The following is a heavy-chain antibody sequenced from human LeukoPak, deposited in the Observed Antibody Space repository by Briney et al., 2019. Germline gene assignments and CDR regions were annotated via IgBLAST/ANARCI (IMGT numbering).Heavy chain of an antibody. Sequence: SETLSLTCAVYGGTFSGYYWSWIRQPPGKGLEWIGEINHSGSTNYNPSLKSRVTISVDTSKNQFSLKLSSVTAADTAVYYCARMGALDSGPDDAFDIWGQGTMVTVSS. D-gene: IGHD1-26*01. J-gene: IGHJ3*02. CDR2: INHSGST. CDR1: GGTFSGYY. V-gene: IGHV4-34*01. CDR3: ARMGALDSGPDDAFDI.